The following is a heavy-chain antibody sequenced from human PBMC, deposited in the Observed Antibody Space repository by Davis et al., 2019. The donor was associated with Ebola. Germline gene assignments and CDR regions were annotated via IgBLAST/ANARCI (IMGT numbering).Heavy chain of an antibody. D-gene: IGHD1-26*01. Sequence: SETLSLTCTVSCGSISSSSYYLGWVPQPPGKGLFWIWEINHSGSTNYNPSLKSRVTISVDTSKSQFSLKVRSVTAADTAVYYCSRSGPDNWGQGTLVTVSS. CDR3: SRSGPDN. CDR1: CGSISSSSYY. J-gene: IGHJ4*02. V-gene: IGHV4-39*07. CDR2: INHSGST.